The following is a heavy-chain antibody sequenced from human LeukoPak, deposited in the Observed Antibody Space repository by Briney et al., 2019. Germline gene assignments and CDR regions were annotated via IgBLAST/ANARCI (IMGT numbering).Heavy chain of an antibody. Sequence: GASVKVSCKASGGTFSSYAISWVRQAPGQGLEWMGGIIPIFGTANYAQKFQGRVTITTDESTSTAYMELSSLRSEDTAVYYCVTLLSNAAFDYWGQGTLVAVSS. D-gene: IGHD6-25*01. V-gene: IGHV1-69*05. J-gene: IGHJ4*02. CDR2: IIPIFGTA. CDR3: VTLLSNAAFDY. CDR1: GGTFSSYA.